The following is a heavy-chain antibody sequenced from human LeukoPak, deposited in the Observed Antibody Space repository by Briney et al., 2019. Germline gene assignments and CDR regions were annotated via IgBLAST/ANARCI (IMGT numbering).Heavy chain of an antibody. J-gene: IGHJ3*02. CDR3: ACPGGSWVSGHALDI. CDR2: ISSSSSTI. D-gene: IGHD2-15*01. CDR1: GFTFSSYN. Sequence: GGSLRLSCAASGFTFSSYNMNWVRQAPGKGLEWVSYISSSSSTIYYADSVKGRFTISRDNAKNSLYLQMNSLRAEDTAVYYCACPGGSWVSGHALDIWGQGTMVTVSS. V-gene: IGHV3-48*04.